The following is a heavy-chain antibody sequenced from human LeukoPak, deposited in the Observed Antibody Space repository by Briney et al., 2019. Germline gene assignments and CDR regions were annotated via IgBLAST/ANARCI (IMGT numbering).Heavy chain of an antibody. V-gene: IGHV4-59*01. J-gene: IGHJ6*02. CDR1: GGSISSYY. CDR2: IYYSGST. CDR3: ARDNGSGWYHGYYGMDV. D-gene: IGHD6-19*01. Sequence: SETLSLTCTVSGGSISSYYWSWIRQPPGKGLEWIGYIYYSGSTNYNPSLKSRVTISVDTSKNQFSLKLSSVTAADTAVYYCARDNGSGWYHGYYGMDVWGQGTTVTVSS.